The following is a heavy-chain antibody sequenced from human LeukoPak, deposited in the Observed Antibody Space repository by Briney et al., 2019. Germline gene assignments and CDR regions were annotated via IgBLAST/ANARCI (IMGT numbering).Heavy chain of an antibody. D-gene: IGHD3-22*01. Sequence: ASVKVSCKASGYTFTSYGISWVRQAPGQGLEWMGWISAYNGNTNYAQKLQGRVTMTTDTSTSTAHMELRSLRSDDTAVYYCARDFSSGCYPRDYWGQGTLVTVSS. V-gene: IGHV1-18*01. CDR3: ARDFSSGCYPRDY. J-gene: IGHJ4*02. CDR1: GYTFTSYG. CDR2: ISAYNGNT.